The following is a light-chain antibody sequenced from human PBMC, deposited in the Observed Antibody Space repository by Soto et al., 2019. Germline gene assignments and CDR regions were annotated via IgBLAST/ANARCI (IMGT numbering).Light chain of an antibody. V-gene: IGLV2-23*02. Sequence: QSALTQPASVSGSPGQSITISCTGTSSDVGSYNLVSWYQQHPGKAPKLMIYEVSKRPSGVSNRFSGSKSGNTASLTISVLQADDEADYYCCSYAGSSTPWVFGGGTKLTVL. CDR2: EVS. CDR1: SSDVGSYNL. CDR3: CSYAGSSTPWV. J-gene: IGLJ3*02.